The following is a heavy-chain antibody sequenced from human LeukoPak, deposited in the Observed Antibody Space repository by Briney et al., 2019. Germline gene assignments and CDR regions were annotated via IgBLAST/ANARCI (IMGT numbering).Heavy chain of an antibody. V-gene: IGHV3-66*01. J-gene: IGHJ3*02. Sequence: GGSLRLSCAASGFTVSSNYMTWVRQAPGKGLEWVSVIYSGGSTYYADSVKGRFTLSRDNSKNTLFLQMNSLRAEDTAVYYCAREPQGDSSGYDASDIWGQGTMVTVSS. CDR3: AREPQGDSSGYDASDI. CDR2: IYSGGST. CDR1: GFTVSSNY. D-gene: IGHD3-22*01.